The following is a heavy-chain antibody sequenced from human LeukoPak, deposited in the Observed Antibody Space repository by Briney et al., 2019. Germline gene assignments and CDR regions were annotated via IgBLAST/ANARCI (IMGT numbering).Heavy chain of an antibody. D-gene: IGHD1-26*01. V-gene: IGHV4-59*01. Sequence: KPSETLSLTCTVSGGSISSYYWSWIRQPPGKGLEWIGYIYYSGSTNYNPSLKSRVTISVDTSKNQFSLKLSSVTAADTAVYYCARGEGSGSYYSYFDYWGQGTLVTVSS. CDR2: IYYSGST. J-gene: IGHJ4*02. CDR3: ARGEGSGSYYSYFDY. CDR1: GGSISSYY.